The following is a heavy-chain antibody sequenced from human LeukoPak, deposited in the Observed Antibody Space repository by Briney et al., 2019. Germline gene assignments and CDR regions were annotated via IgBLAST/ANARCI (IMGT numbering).Heavy chain of an antibody. CDR1: GYTFTSYG. J-gene: IGHJ5*02. Sequence: ASVKVCCKASGYTFTSYGISWVRQAPGQGLEWMGWISAYNGNTNYAQKLQGRVTMTTDTSTSTAYMQLRSLRSDDAAVYYCARHRIIVVVPAAIGVDNWFEPWGQGTLVTVSS. V-gene: IGHV1-18*01. D-gene: IGHD2-2*02. CDR2: ISAYNGNT. CDR3: ARHRIIVVVPAAIGVDNWFEP.